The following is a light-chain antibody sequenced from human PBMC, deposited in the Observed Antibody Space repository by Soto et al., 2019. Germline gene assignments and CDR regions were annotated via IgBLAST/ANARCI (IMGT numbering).Light chain of an antibody. V-gene: IGKV3-20*01. CDR3: QQYTSSPPLT. Sequence: EIVLTQSPGTLSLSPGERATLSCRASQSVSSSYLAWYQQKPGQAPRLLIYSASSRATGIPDRFSGSGSGTDFTLTISRLEPEDFAVYYCQQYTSSPPLTFGGGTKVEIK. CDR2: SAS. CDR1: QSVSSSY. J-gene: IGKJ4*01.